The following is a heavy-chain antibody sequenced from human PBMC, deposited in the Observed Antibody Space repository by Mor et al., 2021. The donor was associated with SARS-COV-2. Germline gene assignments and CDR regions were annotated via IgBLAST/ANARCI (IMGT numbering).Heavy chain of an antibody. D-gene: IGHD6-19*01. V-gene: IGHV4-59*01. J-gene: IGHJ4*02. CDR3: ARDRGLGVGSGRDFDY. CDR2: IYSSGST. Sequence: IRQPPGKGLEWIGYIYSSGSTNYNPSLKSRVTISLDTSKNQFSLKLSSVTAADTAVYYCARDRGLGVGSGRDFDYWGQGTLVT.